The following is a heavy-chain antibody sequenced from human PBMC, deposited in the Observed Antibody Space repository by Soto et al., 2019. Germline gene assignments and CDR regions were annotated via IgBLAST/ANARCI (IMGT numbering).Heavy chain of an antibody. CDR1: GFNFNSYA. J-gene: IGHJ5*02. CDR3: ASSSGSGYQNFFDP. CDR2: ISYDGNNK. D-gene: IGHD3-22*01. Sequence: GGSLRLSCAASGFNFNSYAMHWVRQAPGEGLEWVAVISYDGNNKYYADSVRGRFTISRDNSKNTLYLQMNSLRTEDTAVYYCASSSGSGYQNFFDPWGQGSLVTSPQ. V-gene: IGHV3-30-3*01.